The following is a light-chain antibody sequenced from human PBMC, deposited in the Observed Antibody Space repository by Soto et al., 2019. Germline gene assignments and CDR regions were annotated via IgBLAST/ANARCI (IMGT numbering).Light chain of an antibody. Sequence: DIVMTQSPDSLAVSLGERATINCKSSQGLSYSISIENYLAWYQQKPGQPPKLLIYWASTRGSGVPDRFSGSGSGTDFPLTINSLQAEDVAVYYCQQYYTTPRTFGQGTKVEIK. CDR2: WAS. CDR1: QGLSYSISIENY. J-gene: IGKJ1*01. V-gene: IGKV4-1*01. CDR3: QQYYTTPRT.